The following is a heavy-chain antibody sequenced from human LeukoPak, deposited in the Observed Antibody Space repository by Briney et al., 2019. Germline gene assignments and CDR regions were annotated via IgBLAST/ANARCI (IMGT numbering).Heavy chain of an antibody. CDR3: AKKPFDY. V-gene: IGHV3-30*18. Sequence: GGSLRLSCAASGFTFSSYGMHWVRQAPGKGLEWVAVISYDGSNKYYADSVKGRFTISRDNSKNTLYLQMNSLRAEDTAVYYCAKKPFDYWGQGTLVTVSS. CDR2: ISYDGSNK. J-gene: IGHJ4*02. CDR1: GFTFSSYG.